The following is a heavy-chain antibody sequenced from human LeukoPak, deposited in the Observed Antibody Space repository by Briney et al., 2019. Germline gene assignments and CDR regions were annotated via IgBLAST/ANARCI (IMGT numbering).Heavy chain of an antibody. CDR1: GGTFSSYA. J-gene: IGHJ4*01. Sequence: ASVKVSCKASGGTFSSYAISWVRQAPGQGLEWMGGIIPIFGTANYAQKFQGRVTITTDESTSTAYMELSSLRSEDTAVYYCARERGYYDSSGYGSYSDYWGHGTLVTVSS. CDR3: ARERGYYDSSGYGSYSDY. CDR2: IIPIFGTA. V-gene: IGHV1-69*05. D-gene: IGHD3-22*01.